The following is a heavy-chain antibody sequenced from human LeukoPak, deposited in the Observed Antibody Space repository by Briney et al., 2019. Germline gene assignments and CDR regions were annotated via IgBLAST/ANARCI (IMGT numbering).Heavy chain of an antibody. CDR3: ATSHYDFWSGYYEVKDY. Sequence: PGGSLRLSCAASGFTFSSYAMSWVRQALGKGLEWVSAISGSGGSTYYADSVKGRFTISRDNSKNTLYLQMNSLRAEDTAVYYCATSHYDFWSGYYEVKDYWGQGTLVTVSS. CDR1: GFTFSSYA. J-gene: IGHJ4*02. D-gene: IGHD3-3*01. CDR2: ISGSGGST. V-gene: IGHV3-23*01.